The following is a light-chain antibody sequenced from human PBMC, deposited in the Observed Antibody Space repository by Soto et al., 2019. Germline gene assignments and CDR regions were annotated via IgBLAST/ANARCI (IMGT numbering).Light chain of an antibody. CDR1: SSDVGGYNY. Sequence: QSALPQPASVSGSPGQSITISCTGTSSDVGGYNYVSWYQQHPGKAPKLMIYEVSNRPLGVSNRFSGSKSGNTASLTISGLQAGDEADYYCTSYTSSSTPDVFGTGTKVTVL. CDR3: TSYTSSSTPDV. J-gene: IGLJ1*01. V-gene: IGLV2-14*01. CDR2: EVS.